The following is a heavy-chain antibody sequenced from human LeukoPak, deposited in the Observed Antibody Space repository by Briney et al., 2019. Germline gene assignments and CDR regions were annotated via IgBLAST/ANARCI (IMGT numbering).Heavy chain of an antibody. D-gene: IGHD2-2*01. CDR3: ARANFLYCSSSTCLFDY. CDR1: GYTFTDYY. V-gene: IGHV1-2*02. CDR2: INPNDGDT. Sequence: ASVKVSCKASGYTFTDYYMHWVRQAPGQGFEWMGWINPNDGDTDYAQRFQGRVTMTRDTSISTAHMEVSRLRSDDTAVYYCARANFLYCSSSTCLFDYWGQGTLVTVSS. J-gene: IGHJ4*02.